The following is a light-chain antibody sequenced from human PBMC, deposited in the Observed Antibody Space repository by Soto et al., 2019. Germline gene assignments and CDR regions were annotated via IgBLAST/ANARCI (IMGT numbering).Light chain of an antibody. CDR1: SSDVGGYNH. CDR3: SSYTSSTTRV. CDR2: EVS. Sequence: QSALTQPASVSGSPGQSITISCTGTSSDVGGYNHVSWYQQHPGEAPKLMIYEVSNRPSGVSNRFSGSKSGNTASLTISGLQAEDEADYYCSSYTSSTTRVFGTGTKLTVL. J-gene: IGLJ1*01. V-gene: IGLV2-14*01.